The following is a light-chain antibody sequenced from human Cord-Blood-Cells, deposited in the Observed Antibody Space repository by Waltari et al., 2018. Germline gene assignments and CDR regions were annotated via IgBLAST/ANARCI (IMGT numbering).Light chain of an antibody. CDR2: AAS. CDR3: QQSYSTPFT. CDR1: QSISSY. Sequence: DIQMTQSPSSLSASVGDRVTITCRASQSISSYLNWYQQKPWKAPKLLIYAASSLQSGVPSRFSGSGSETDFTLTISSQQPEDFATFYCQQSYSTPFTFGPGTKVDIK. V-gene: IGKV1-39*01. J-gene: IGKJ3*01.